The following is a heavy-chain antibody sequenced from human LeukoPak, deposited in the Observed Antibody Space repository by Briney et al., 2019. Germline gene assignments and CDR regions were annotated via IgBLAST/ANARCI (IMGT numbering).Heavy chain of an antibody. J-gene: IGHJ3*02. Sequence: SETLSLTCTVSGGSISSSSYYWGWIRQPPGKGLEWIGSIYYSGSTYYNPSLKSRATISVDTSKNQFSLKLSSVTAADTAVYYCARQSSTSSIPAFDTWGQGTMVTVSS. V-gene: IGHV4-39*01. CDR2: IYYSGST. D-gene: IGHD2-2*01. CDR3: ARQSSTSSIPAFDT. CDR1: GGSISSSSYY.